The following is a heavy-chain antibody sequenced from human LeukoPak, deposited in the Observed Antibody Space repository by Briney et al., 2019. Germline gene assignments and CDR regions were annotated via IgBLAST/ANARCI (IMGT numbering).Heavy chain of an antibody. J-gene: IGHJ1*01. Sequence: GASVKVSCKASGYTFTSYAMHWVRQAPGQGLEWMGIINPSGGSTSYAQKFQGRVTMTRDTSTSTVYMELSSLRSEDTAVYYCARDRLIAAAGPAPDFQHWGQGTLVTVSS. CDR3: ARDRLIAAAGPAPDFQH. D-gene: IGHD6-13*01. CDR2: INPSGGST. CDR1: GYTFTSYA. V-gene: IGHV1-46*01.